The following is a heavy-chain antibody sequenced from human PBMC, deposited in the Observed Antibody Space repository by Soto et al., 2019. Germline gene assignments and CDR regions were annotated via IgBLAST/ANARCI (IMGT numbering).Heavy chain of an antibody. CDR3: ARAILIGDGSGSYFND. CDR1: GFTFSSYG. Sequence: GGSLRLSCAASGFTFSSYGMHWVRQAPGKGLEWVAVIWYDGSNKYYADSVKGRFTISRDNSKNTLYLQMNSLRAEDTAVYFCARAILIGDGSGSYFNDWGQGTLVTVSS. CDR2: IWYDGSNK. D-gene: IGHD3-10*01. V-gene: IGHV3-33*01. J-gene: IGHJ4*02.